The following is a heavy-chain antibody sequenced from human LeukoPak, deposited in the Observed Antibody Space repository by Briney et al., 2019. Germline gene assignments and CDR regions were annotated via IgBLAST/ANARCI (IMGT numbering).Heavy chain of an antibody. V-gene: IGHV4-34*01. CDR1: GGSFSGYY. CDR3: ARGARLWFGELLQPRYYYGMDV. J-gene: IGHJ6*02. D-gene: IGHD3-10*01. CDR2: INHSGST. Sequence: SETLSLTCAVYGGSFSGYYWSWIRQPPGKGLEWIGEINHSGSTKYNPSLKSRVTISVDTSKNQFSLKLSSVTAADTAVYYCARGARLWFGELLQPRYYYGMDVWGQGTTVTVSS.